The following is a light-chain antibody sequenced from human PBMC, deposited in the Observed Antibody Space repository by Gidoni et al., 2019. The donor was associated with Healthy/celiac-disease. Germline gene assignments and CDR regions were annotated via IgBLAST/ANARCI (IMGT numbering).Light chain of an antibody. V-gene: IGLV2-8*01. J-gene: IGLJ2*01. Sequence: QSALTQPPSASGSPGQSVNISCTGTSSDVGGYNYVSWYQQHPDKAPKLMLYEVSQRPSGVPDRFSGSKSGNTASRTVSGLQAEDEADYYCSSYAGSNNLVFGGGTKLTVL. CDR1: SSDVGGYNY. CDR2: EVS. CDR3: SSYAGSNNLV.